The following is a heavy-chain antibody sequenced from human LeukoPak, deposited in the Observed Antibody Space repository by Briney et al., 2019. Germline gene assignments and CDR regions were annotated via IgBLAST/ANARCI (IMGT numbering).Heavy chain of an antibody. J-gene: IGHJ4*03. CDR1: GFTFSNYW. CDR3: PTTYNRAYTNGPADN. D-gene: IGHD5-18*01. CDR2: ISGNHGRT. V-gene: IGHV3-23*01. Sequence: PGGSLRLSCAASGFTFSNYWMSWVRQAPGRGLEWVSTISGNHGRTYYADSVNGRFTISRHSSKKTQYLQMSSRTAEDTPIYYCPTTYNRAYTNGPADNWGQGTLVTVSS.